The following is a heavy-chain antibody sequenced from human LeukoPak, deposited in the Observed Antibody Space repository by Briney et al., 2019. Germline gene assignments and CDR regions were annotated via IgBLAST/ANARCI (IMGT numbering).Heavy chain of an antibody. V-gene: IGHV4-39*01. CDR3: ATRGYRNAFDI. J-gene: IGHJ3*02. Sequence: ASETLSLTCTVSGGSISSSAYHWGWIRQPPGKGLEWIGSIHYSGSTYYNPSLKSRVTISVRTSKNQFSLKLSSVTAADTAVYYCATRGYRNAFDIWGQGTMVTVSS. CDR1: GGSISSSAYH. CDR2: IHYSGST. D-gene: IGHD1-1*01.